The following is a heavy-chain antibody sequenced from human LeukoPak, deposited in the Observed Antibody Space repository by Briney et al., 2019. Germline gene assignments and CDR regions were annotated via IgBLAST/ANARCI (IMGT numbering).Heavy chain of an antibody. CDR2: IKSDGKT. J-gene: IGHJ1*01. CDR1: GFTFSRYW. Sequence: GGSLRLSCAASGFTFSRYWMHWVRQAPGKGLVWVSGIKSDGKTNYTDSVKGRFTISRDNSKNTVSLQLSSLTAEDTGVYYCARAPSEFGGYYPEYFRHWGQGTLVTVSS. CDR3: ARAPSEFGGYYPEYFRH. V-gene: IGHV3-74*01. D-gene: IGHD3-22*01.